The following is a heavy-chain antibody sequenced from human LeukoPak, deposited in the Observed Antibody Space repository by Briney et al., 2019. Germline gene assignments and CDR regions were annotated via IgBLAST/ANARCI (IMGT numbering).Heavy chain of an antibody. CDR1: GYTLSGYY. Sequence: ASVKVSCKASGYTLSGYYIHWVRPAPGQGLEWMGWINPSSGGTYYAQSFQGMVTMTRDTSISTAYMDLSRLRSDDTDVYYCARAALGVWFGEPLGGPTEYWGQGTLVTVSS. CDR3: ARAALGVWFGEPLGGPTEY. J-gene: IGHJ4*02. D-gene: IGHD3-10*01. V-gene: IGHV1-2*02. CDR2: INPSSGGT.